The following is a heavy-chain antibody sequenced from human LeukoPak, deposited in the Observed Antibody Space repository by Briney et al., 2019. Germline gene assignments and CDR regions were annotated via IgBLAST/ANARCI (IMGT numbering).Heavy chain of an antibody. CDR3: ARWGGYCSGGSCYPLYYFDY. D-gene: IGHD2-15*01. CDR2: IHPPASDT. Sequence: GESLKISCKGSGYSFTSYWIGWVRQMPGKGLEWMGIIHPPASDTRYSPSFQGQVTISADKSISTAYLQWSSLKASDTAMYYCARWGGYCSGGSCYPLYYFDYWGHGTLVTVSS. V-gene: IGHV5-51*01. CDR1: GYSFTSYW. J-gene: IGHJ4*01.